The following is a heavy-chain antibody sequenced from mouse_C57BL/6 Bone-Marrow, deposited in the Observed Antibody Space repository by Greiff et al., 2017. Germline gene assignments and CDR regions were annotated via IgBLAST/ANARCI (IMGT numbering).Heavy chain of an antibody. CDR1: GFTFSSYT. CDR3: AQLTGTFFDY. CDR2: ISGGGGNT. V-gene: IGHV5-9*01. D-gene: IGHD4-1*01. Sequence: EVKVEESGGGLVKPGGSLKLSCAASGFTFSSYTMSWVRQTPEKRLEWVATISGGGGNTYYPDSVKGRFTISRDNAKNTLYLQMSSLRSEDTALYYCAQLTGTFFDYWGQGTTLTVSS. J-gene: IGHJ2*01.